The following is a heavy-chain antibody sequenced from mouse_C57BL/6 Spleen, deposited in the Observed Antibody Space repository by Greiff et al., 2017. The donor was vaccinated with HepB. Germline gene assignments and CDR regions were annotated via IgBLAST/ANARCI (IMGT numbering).Heavy chain of an antibody. D-gene: IGHD1-2*01. V-gene: IGHV7-3*01. CDR3: ARYHYYGPFAY. CDR2: IRNKDNGYTT. Sequence: EVQGVESGGGLVQPGGSLSLSCAASGFTFTDYYMSWVRQPPGKALEWLGFIRNKDNGYTTEYSASVKGRFTISRDNSQSILYLQMNALRAEDSATYYCARYHYYGPFAYWGQGTLVTVSA. J-gene: IGHJ3*01. CDR1: GFTFTDYY.